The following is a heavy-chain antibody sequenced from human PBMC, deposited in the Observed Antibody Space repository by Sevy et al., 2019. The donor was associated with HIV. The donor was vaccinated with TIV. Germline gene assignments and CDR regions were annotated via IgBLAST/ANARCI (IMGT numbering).Heavy chain of an antibody. CDR2: IITIFGTA. D-gene: IGHD2-15*01. V-gene: IGHV1-69*06. CDR1: GGTFSSYA. CDR3: ARDGLNCSGGSCYSVLYYMDV. Sequence: ASVKVSCKASGGTFSSYAISWVRQAPGQGLEWMGGIITIFGTANYAQKFQGRVTITADKSTSTAYMELSSLRSEDTAVYYCARDGLNCSGGSCYSVLYYMDVWGKGTTVTVSS. J-gene: IGHJ6*03.